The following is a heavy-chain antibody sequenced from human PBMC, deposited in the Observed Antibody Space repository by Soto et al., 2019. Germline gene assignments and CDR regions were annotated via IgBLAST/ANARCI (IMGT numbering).Heavy chain of an antibody. J-gene: IGHJ4*02. D-gene: IGHD3-10*01. V-gene: IGHV3-23*01. CDR1: GFTFSSYA. Sequence: GGSLRLSCAASGFTFSSYAMSWVRQAPGKGLEWVSAISGSGGSTYYADSVKGRFTISRDNSKNTLYLQMNSLRAEDTAVYYCAKDRADDYYGSGSYYNWAPVPAFDYWGQGTLVTVSS. CDR2: ISGSGGST. CDR3: AKDRADDYYGSGSYYNWAPVPAFDY.